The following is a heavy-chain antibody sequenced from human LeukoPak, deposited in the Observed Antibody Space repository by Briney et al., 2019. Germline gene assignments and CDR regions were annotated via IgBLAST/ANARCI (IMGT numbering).Heavy chain of an antibody. Sequence: GGSLRLSCAASGFTFSSYSMNWVRQAPGKGLEWVSSISSSSSYIYYADSVKGRFTISRDNAKNSLYLQMNSLRAEDTAVYYCAREVVAAAGQYYYGMDVWGQGTTVTVSS. D-gene: IGHD6-13*01. CDR2: ISSSSSYI. CDR1: GFTFSSYS. V-gene: IGHV3-21*01. CDR3: AREVVAAAGQYYYGMDV. J-gene: IGHJ6*02.